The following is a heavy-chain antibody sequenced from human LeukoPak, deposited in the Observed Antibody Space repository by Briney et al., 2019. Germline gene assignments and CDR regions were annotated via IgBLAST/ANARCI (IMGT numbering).Heavy chain of an antibody. CDR2: IYHSGST. J-gene: IGHJ4*02. CDR3: ARLTYSSSWYFDY. V-gene: IGHV4-4*02. D-gene: IGHD6-13*01. Sequence: SGTLSLTCAVSGGSISSSNWWSWVRQPPGQGLEWIGEIYHSGSTNYNPSLKSRVTTSVDKSKNQFSLKLSSVTAADTAVYYCARLTYSSSWYFDYWGQGTLVTVSS. CDR1: GGSISSSNW.